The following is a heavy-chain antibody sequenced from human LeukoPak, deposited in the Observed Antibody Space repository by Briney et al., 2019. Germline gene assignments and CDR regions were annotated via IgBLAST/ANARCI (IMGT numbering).Heavy chain of an antibody. CDR1: GGTFSSYA. D-gene: IGHD4-17*01. CDR3: HVDYGDYEGFDY. V-gene: IGHV1-69*01. CDR2: IIPIFGTA. Sequence: AVKVSCKASGGTFSSYAISWVRQAPGQGLEWMGGIIPIFGTANYAQRFQGRVTITADESTSTAYMELSSLRSEDTAVYYCHVDYGDYEGFDYWGQGTLVTVSS. J-gene: IGHJ4*02.